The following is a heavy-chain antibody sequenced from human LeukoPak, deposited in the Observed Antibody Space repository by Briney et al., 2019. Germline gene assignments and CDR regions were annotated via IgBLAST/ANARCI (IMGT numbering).Heavy chain of an antibody. CDR2: INPSGGST. Sequence: ASVKVSCKASGYTFASYYMHWVRQAPGQGLEGRGIINPSGGSTSYAQKFQRRVTMTRDMSTSTVYMELSSLRSEDTAVYYCARGAYDSTPYYYYYMDVWGKGTTVTVSS. V-gene: IGHV1-46*01. CDR3: ARGAYDSTPYYYYYMDV. CDR1: GYTFASYY. D-gene: IGHD3-3*01. J-gene: IGHJ6*03.